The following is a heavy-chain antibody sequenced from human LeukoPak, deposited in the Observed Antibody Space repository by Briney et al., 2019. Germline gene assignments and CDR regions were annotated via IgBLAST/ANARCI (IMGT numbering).Heavy chain of an antibody. CDR3: ARQVDTSMALPDY. CDR2: ISTYNYNT. Sequence: GASVKVSCKTSGYTFTRYGVSWVRQAPGQRLEWMGWISTYNYNTNYAQKFRGRVTLTKDTSTSTVYMELRSLRFDDTALYYCARQVDTSMALPDYWGQGTLVTVSS. D-gene: IGHD5-18*01. J-gene: IGHJ4*02. CDR1: GYTFTRYG. V-gene: IGHV1-18*01.